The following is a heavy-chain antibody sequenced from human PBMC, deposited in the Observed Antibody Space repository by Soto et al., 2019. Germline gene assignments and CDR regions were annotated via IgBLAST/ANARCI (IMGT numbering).Heavy chain of an antibody. J-gene: IGHJ3*02. D-gene: IGHD2-15*01. V-gene: IGHV4-59*01. Sequence: SETLSLTCTVSGGSISSYYWSWIRQPPGKGLEWIGYIYYSGSTNYNPSLKSRVTISVDTSKNQFSLKLSSVTAADTAVYYCARVDCSGGSCYSFRGLHLGDPPLPDAFDIWGQGTMVTVSS. CDR2: IYYSGST. CDR3: ARVDCSGGSCYSFRGLHLGDPPLPDAFDI. CDR1: GGSISSYY.